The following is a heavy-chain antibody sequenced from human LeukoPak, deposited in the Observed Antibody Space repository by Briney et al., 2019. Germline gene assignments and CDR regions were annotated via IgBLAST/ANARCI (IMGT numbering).Heavy chain of an antibody. Sequence: PSETLSLTCTVSGGSISSYYWSWIRQPPGKGLEWIGYIYYSGSTNYNPSLKSRVTISVDTSKNQFSLKLSSVTAADTAVYYCARPTITGDPDAFDIWGQGTMVTVSS. CDR3: ARPTITGDPDAFDI. D-gene: IGHD7-27*01. CDR2: IYYSGST. CDR1: GGSISSYY. V-gene: IGHV4-59*08. J-gene: IGHJ3*02.